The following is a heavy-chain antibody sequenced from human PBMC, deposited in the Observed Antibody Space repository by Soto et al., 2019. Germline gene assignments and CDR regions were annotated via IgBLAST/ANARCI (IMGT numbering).Heavy chain of an antibody. D-gene: IGHD3-22*01. Sequence: ASVKVSCKASGYTFTNYAMHWVRQAPGQRLEWMGWINAAIGNTKVPQKFQGRVTFTRDTSASTVYMEVSSLRSEDTAVYYCARAAYYYESSGYYPGDYWGQGTLVTVSS. CDR2: INAAIGNT. CDR3: ARAAYYYESSGYYPGDY. J-gene: IGHJ4*02. CDR1: GYTFTNYA. V-gene: IGHV1-3*01.